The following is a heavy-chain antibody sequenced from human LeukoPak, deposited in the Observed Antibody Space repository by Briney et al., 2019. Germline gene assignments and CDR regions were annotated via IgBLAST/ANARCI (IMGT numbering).Heavy chain of an antibody. V-gene: IGHV4-59*08. J-gene: IGHJ5*02. Sequence: SETLSLTCTVSGGSISSYYWSWIRQPPGKGLEWIGYIYYSGSTNYNPSLKSRVTISVDTSKNQFSLKLTSLTAADTALYYCAAASGKIGWFDPWGQGTLVTVSS. CDR3: AAASGKIGWFDP. CDR2: IYYSGST. CDR1: GGSISSYY. D-gene: IGHD3-10*01.